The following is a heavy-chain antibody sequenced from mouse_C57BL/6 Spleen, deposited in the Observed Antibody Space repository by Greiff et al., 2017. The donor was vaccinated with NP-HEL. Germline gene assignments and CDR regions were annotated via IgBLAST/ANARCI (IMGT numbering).Heavy chain of an antibody. J-gene: IGHJ2*01. D-gene: IGHD1-1*01. CDR1: GYSITSDY. CDR2: ISYSGST. CDR3: ARSPDNYGRTYYFDY. V-gene: IGHV3-8*01. Sequence: DVQLQESGPGLAKPSQTLSLTCSVTGYSITSDYWHWIRKFPGNKLEYMGYISYSGSTYYNPSLKSRISITRDTYKNQYYLQLKSVITEDTATYYCARSPDNYGRTYYFDYWGQGTTLTVSS.